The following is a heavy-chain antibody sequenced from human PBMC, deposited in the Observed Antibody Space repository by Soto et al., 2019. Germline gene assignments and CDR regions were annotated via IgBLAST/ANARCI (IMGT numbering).Heavy chain of an antibody. J-gene: IGHJ4*02. CDR1: GFTFDNYA. V-gene: IGHV3-9*01. CDR3: ARGYSGFGASSYFDY. D-gene: IGHD3-16*01. CDR2: IGWNSYTI. Sequence: LRLSCAASGFTFDNYAMYWVRQAPGKGLEWVSGIGWNSYTINYADSVKGRFTISRDNAKNSLYLQMNSLRAEDTALYYCARGYSGFGASSYFDYWGQGTLVTVSS.